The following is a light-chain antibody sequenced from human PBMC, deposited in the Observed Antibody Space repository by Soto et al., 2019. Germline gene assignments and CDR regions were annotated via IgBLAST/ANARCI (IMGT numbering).Light chain of an antibody. CDR1: QSVSSN. CDR2: GAS. V-gene: IGKV3-15*01. J-gene: IGKJ1*01. Sequence: EIVIAQSPSTLSLSTWDRATLSCRASQSVSSNLAWYQQKPGQAPRLLIYGASTRATGIPARFSGSGSGTEFTLTISSLQSEDFAVYYCQQYNNWPPWTFGQGTKVDI. CDR3: QQYNNWPPWT.